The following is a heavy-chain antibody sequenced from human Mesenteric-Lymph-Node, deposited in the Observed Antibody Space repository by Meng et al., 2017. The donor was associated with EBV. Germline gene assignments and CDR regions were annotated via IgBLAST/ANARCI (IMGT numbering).Heavy chain of an antibody. D-gene: IGHD1-1*01. Sequence: VPPAESGPSLVKPSETLSLTCTVSGASISSGGYYWNWIRQSPGKGLELIGYIFYGGYTYYNLSLKSRVTISVDVSKNQFSLKLTSVTAADTAVYYCARMEFTYSWYFDLWGRGTLVTVSS. V-gene: IGHV4-30-4*01. J-gene: IGHJ2*01. CDR2: IFYGGYT. CDR1: GASISSGGYY. CDR3: ARMEFTYSWYFDL.